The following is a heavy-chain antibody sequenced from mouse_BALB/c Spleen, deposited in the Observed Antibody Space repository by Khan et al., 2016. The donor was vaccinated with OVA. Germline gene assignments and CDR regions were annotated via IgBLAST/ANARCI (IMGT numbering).Heavy chain of an antibody. D-gene: IGHD2-10*01. CDR3: AGTSYYGNYYFDY. V-gene: IGHV3-8*02. Sequence: EVQLQESGPSLVKPSQTLSLTCSVTGDSITSGYWNWIRKFPGNKLEYMGYINYIGHTYYIPSLKSRISITRDTSKNQHFLQLNSVTTEDSATYYCAGTSYYGNYYFDYWGQGTTLTVSS. CDR2: INYIGHT. J-gene: IGHJ2*01. CDR1: GDSITSGY.